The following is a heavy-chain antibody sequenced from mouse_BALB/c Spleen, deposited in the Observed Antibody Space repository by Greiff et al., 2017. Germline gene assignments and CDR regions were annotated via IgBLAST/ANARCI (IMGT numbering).Heavy chain of an antibody. D-gene: IGHD2-14*01. V-gene: IGHV14-3*02. CDR2: IDPANGNT. Sequence: EVHLVESGAELVKPGASVKLSCTASGFNIKDTYMHWVKQRPEQGLEWIGRIDPANGNTKYDPKFQGKATITADTSSNTAYLQLSSLTSEDTAVYYCARSAYRPFAYWGQGTLVTVSA. CDR1: GFNIKDTY. J-gene: IGHJ3*01. CDR3: ARSAYRPFAY.